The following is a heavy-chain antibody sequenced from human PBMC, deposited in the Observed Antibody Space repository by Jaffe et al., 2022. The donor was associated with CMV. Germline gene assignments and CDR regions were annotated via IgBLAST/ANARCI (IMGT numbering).Heavy chain of an antibody. CDR2: INPSGGST. J-gene: IGHJ3*02. CDR1: GYTFTSYY. D-gene: IGHD2-21*02. Sequence: QVQLVQSGAEVKKPGASVKVSCKASGYTFTSYYMHWVRQAPGQGLEWMGIINPSGGSTSYAQKFQGRVTMTRDTSTSTVYMELSSLRSEDTAVYYCARDHNCGGDCYGGHAFDIWGQGTMVTVSS. V-gene: IGHV1-46*01. CDR3: ARDHNCGGDCYGGHAFDI.